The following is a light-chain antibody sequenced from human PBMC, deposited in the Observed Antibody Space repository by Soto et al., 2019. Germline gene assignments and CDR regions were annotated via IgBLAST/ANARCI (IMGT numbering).Light chain of an antibody. Sequence: QSVLTQPPSASGTPGQRVTISCSGSSSNIGSNTVNWYQQLPGTAPKHLIFSNNQRPSGVPDRFSGSKSGTSASLAISGLQPEDEADYYCAAWDDSLNGRVFGTGTKLTVL. CDR1: SSNIGSNT. CDR2: SNN. J-gene: IGLJ1*01. V-gene: IGLV1-44*01. CDR3: AAWDDSLNGRV.